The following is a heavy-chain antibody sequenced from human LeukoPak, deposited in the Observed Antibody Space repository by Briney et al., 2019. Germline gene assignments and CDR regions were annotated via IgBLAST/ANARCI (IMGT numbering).Heavy chain of an antibody. V-gene: IGHV1-18*01. CDR2: ISAYNGNT. CDR3: ARDPSDCSSNSCYTPEYWFDP. Sequence: ASVTVSFKASGYTFTSYGISWVRQAPGQGLEWMGWISAYNGNTNYAQKLQGRVTMTTDTSTSTAYMELRSLRSDDPAVYYCARDPSDCSSNSCYTPEYWFDPWGQGTLVTVSS. J-gene: IGHJ5*02. D-gene: IGHD2-2*02. CDR1: GYTFTSYG.